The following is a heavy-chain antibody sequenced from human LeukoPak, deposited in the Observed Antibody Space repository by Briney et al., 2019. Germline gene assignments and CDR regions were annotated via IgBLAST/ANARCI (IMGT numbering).Heavy chain of an antibody. D-gene: IGHD6-19*01. J-gene: IGHJ3*01. CDR3: AKDRQAVRDAFDV. CDR1: GFMFRSHA. V-gene: IGHV3-23*01. Sequence: GGSLRLSCAASGFMFRSHAMSWVRQTPGKGLEWVAAITGSGGVTYYADSVKGRFIISRDNSKNSVFLQMRSLRAADTAIYYCAKDRQAVRDAFDVWGPGTTVSV. CDR2: ITGSGGVT.